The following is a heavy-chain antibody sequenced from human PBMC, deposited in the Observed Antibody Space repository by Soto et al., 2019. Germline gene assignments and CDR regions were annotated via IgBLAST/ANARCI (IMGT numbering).Heavy chain of an antibody. CDR1: GYSFTSYW. D-gene: IGHD6-19*01. CDR3: ARLQEVVAGTYYYHGTDV. J-gene: IGHJ6*02. V-gene: IGHV5-10-1*01. Sequence: GESLKISCKGSGYSFTSYWISWVRQMPGKGLEWMGRIDPSDSYTNYSPSFQGHVTISADKSISTAYLQWSSLKASDTAMYYCARLQEVVAGTYYYHGTDVWGQGTTVTVSS. CDR2: IDPSDSYT.